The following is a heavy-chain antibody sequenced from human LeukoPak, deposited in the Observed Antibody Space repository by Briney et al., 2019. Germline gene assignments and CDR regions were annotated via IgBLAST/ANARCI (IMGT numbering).Heavy chain of an antibody. D-gene: IGHD3-10*01. Sequence: GESLKISCKGSGYSFTSYWIGWVRQMPGKGLEWMGIIYPGDSDTRYSPSFQGQVTISADKSISTAYLQWSSLKASDTAMYYCARRSGMVRGQLVGNWFDPWGQGTLVTVSS. J-gene: IGHJ5*02. CDR2: IYPGDSDT. CDR1: GYSFTSYW. CDR3: ARRSGMVRGQLVGNWFDP. V-gene: IGHV5-51*01.